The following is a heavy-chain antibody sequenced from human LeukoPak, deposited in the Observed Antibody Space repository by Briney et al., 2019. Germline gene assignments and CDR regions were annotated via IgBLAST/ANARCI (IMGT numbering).Heavy chain of an antibody. CDR2: ISSSGSPT. CDR1: GFTFSSYE. V-gene: IGHV3-48*03. J-gene: IGHJ4*02. Sequence: GGSLRLSCAASGFTFSSYEMNWVRQAPGKGLEWVSYISSSGSPTYYADSVKGRFTISRDNAKNSLYLQMDSLRAEDTAVYYCAGGRELEPNNFDYWGQGPLVIVTA. CDR3: AGGRELEPNNFDY. D-gene: IGHD1-1*01.